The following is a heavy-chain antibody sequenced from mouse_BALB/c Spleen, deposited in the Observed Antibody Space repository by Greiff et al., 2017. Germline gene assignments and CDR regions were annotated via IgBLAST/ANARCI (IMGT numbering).Heavy chain of an antibody. J-gene: IGHJ3*01. V-gene: IGHV1-19*01. D-gene: IGHD3-2*02. CDR1: GYTFTDYY. CDR2: VNPYNGGT. CDR3: ARGGGYLFAY. Sequence: VQLQQSGPELVKPGASVKMSCKASGYTFTDYYMDWVKQSHGESFEWIGRVNPYNGGTSYNQKFKGKATLTVDKSSSTAYMELNSLTSEDSAVYYCARGGGYLFAYWGQGTLVTVSA.